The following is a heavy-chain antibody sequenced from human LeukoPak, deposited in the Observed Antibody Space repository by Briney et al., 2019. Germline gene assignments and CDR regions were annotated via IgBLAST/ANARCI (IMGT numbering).Heavy chain of an antibody. D-gene: IGHD5-24*01. V-gene: IGHV3-9*01. CDR3: TKDMGVRDGYNKAFDY. CDR2: ISWHSVHI. J-gene: IGHJ4*02. CDR1: GFTFADHG. Sequence: PGGSLRLSCAASGFTFADHGVHWVRQVPGKGLEWVSGISWHSVHIGYAESVRGRFTISRDNAKNSLYLQMDSLRPEDTALYYCTKDMGVRDGYNKAFDYWGQGTLVTVSS.